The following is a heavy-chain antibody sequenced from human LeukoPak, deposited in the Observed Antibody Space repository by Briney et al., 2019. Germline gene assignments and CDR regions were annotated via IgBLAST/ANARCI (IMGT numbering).Heavy chain of an antibody. D-gene: IGHD3-22*01. J-gene: IGHJ4*02. CDR1: GFTFSSYA. CDR2: ISGSGGST. Sequence: PGGSLRLSCAASGFTFSSYAMSWVRQAPGKGVEWVSAISGSGGSTYYADSVKGRFTISRDNSKNTLYLQMNSLRAEDTAVYYCAKDRDSSGYYSPLTYWGQGTLVTVSS. V-gene: IGHV3-23*01. CDR3: AKDRDSSGYYSPLTY.